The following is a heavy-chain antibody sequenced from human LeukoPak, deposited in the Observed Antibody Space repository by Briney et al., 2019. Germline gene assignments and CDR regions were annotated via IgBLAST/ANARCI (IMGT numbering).Heavy chain of an antibody. V-gene: IGHV4-59*01. CDR3: ARAMITFGGVIALDY. CDR1: GGSISSYY. Sequence: SETLSLTCTVSGGSISSYYWSWIRQPPGKGLEWNGYIYYSGSTNYNPSLKSRVTISVDTSKNQFSLKLSSVTAADTAVYYCARAMITFGGVIALDYWGQGTLVTVPS. D-gene: IGHD3-16*02. J-gene: IGHJ4*02. CDR2: IYYSGST.